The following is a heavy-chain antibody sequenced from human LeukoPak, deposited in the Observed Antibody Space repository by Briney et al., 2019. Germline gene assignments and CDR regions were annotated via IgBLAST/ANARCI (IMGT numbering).Heavy chain of an antibody. CDR3: ARDRVSHVRGILRGVFDY. Sequence: ASVKVSCKTSGYTFTGYYIHWVRQAPGQGLEWMGWINPDSGATICAQKFQGRVTMTRDTSINTAYRDRSRLTSDDTAVYYCARDRVSHVRGILRGVFDYWGQGPLITVSS. CDR2: INPDSGAT. CDR1: GYTFTGYY. J-gene: IGHJ4*02. D-gene: IGHD3-10*01. V-gene: IGHV1-2*02.